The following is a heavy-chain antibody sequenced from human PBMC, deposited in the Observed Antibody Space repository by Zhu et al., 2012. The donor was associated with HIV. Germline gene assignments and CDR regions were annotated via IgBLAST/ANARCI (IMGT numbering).Heavy chain of an antibody. D-gene: IGHD3-16*02. J-gene: IGHJ4*02. Sequence: QVQLQESGPGLVKPSETLSLTCTVSGDSISSSNHYWGWIRQPPGKGLEWIGNVYYSGNTYYNPSLKSRVTMSVDTSKNQLSLKLSSVTAADTAVYYCARLDVGDGYGYGFYFDYWGQGTLVTVSS. CDR2: VYYSGNT. CDR3: ARLDVGDGYGYGFYFDY. CDR1: GDSISSSNHY. V-gene: IGHV4-39*07.